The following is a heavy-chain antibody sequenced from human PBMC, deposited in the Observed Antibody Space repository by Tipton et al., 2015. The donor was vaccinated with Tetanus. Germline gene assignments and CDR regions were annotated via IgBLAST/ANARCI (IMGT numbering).Heavy chain of an antibody. CDR3: ARFRGAGVGYGSGGNCHYFDY. CDR2: ITGSSSYI. J-gene: IGHJ4*02. Sequence: SLRLSCAASGFTFSSYGMHWVRQAPGKGLEWVSSITGSSSYIYYADSVKGRFTVSRDNDKNSLYLQMNSLRAEDTALYYCARFRGAGVGYGSGGNCHYFDYWGQGTLVTVSS. D-gene: IGHD2-15*01. CDR1: GFTFSSYG. V-gene: IGHV3-21*01.